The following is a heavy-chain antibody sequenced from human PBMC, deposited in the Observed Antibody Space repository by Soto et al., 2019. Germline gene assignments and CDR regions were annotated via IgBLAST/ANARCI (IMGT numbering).Heavy chain of an antibody. V-gene: IGHV1-69*13. CDR1: GGTFSSYA. CDR3: ASDYYYGSGSYLYYFDY. D-gene: IGHD3-10*01. CDR2: IIPIFGTA. Sequence: GASVKVSCKASGGTFSSYAISWVRQAPGQGLEWMGGIIPIFGTANYAQKFQGRVTITADESTSTAYMELSSLRSEDTAVYYCASDYYYGSGSYLYYFDYWGQGTLVTVSS. J-gene: IGHJ4*02.